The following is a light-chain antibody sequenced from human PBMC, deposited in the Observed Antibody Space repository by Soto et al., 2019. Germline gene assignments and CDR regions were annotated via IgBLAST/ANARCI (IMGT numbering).Light chain of an antibody. V-gene: IGLV3-1*01. CDR3: QARDSNIFV. J-gene: IGLJ1*01. Sequence: SYELTQPPSVSVSPGQTASIPCAGDELGEKFVCWYQQKPGQSPVLVIYQDTKRPSGIPERFSGSNSGNTATLTISGAQAMDEADYYCQARDSNIFVFGTGTKLTVL. CDR1: ELGEKF. CDR2: QDT.